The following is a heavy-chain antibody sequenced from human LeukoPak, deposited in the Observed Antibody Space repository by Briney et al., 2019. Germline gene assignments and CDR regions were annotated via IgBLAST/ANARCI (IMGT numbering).Heavy chain of an antibody. CDR2: INPNSGGT. CDR3: ARSPLDCSGGSCYQYNWFDP. V-gene: IGHV1-2*02. J-gene: IGHJ5*02. D-gene: IGHD2-15*01. Sequence: ASVKVSCKASGYTFTGYYMHWVRQAPGQGLEWMGWINPNSGGTNYAQKFQGRVTMTRDTSISTAYMELSRLRSDDTAVYYCARSPLDCSGGSCYQYNWFDPWGQGTLVTVSS. CDR1: GYTFTGYY.